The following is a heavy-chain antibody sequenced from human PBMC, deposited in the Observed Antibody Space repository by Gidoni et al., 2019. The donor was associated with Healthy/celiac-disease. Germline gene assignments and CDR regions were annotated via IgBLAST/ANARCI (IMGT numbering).Heavy chain of an antibody. D-gene: IGHD3-3*01. J-gene: IGHJ4*02. V-gene: IGHV4-39*01. CDR3: ATSPPPTYYDFWSGYYLFDY. CDR2: IYYSGST. Sequence: QLQLQESGPGLVKPSETLSLTCTVSGGSISSSSYDWGWFRQPPGKGLEWIGSIYYSGSTYYNPSLKSRVTISVDTSKNQFSLKLSSVTAADTAVYYCATSPPPTYYDFWSGYYLFDYWGQGTLVTVSS. CDR1: GGSISSSSYD.